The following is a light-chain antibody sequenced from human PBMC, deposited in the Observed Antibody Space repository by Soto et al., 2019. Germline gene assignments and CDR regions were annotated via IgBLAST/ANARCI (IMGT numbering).Light chain of an antibody. CDR2: GAS. J-gene: IGKJ4*02. CDR3: QQYGSSPPIT. V-gene: IGKV3-20*01. Sequence: EIGLTQSPGTLSLSPGERDTLSCRASQSVSSRYLAWYQQKAGQAPRLLIYGASSRATGIPDRFSGSGSGTDFTLTISRLEPEDFAVYYWQQYGSSPPITFGGGTKVEIK. CDR1: QSVSSRY.